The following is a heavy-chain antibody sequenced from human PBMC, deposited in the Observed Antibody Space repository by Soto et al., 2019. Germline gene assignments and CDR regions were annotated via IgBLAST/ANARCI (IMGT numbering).Heavy chain of an antibody. J-gene: IGHJ5*02. CDR3: ARAREATGYYYGSGSYGSRFDP. Sequence: SETLSISCAFSGGSISSGAYSWSWIRQPPGKGLARLGYIYHSGSTYYNPSLKRRVTISVDMSKNQFSLKLSSVTAADTAVYYCARAREATGYYYGSGSYGSRFDPWGQGTMVTVSS. D-gene: IGHD3-10*01. CDR1: GGSISSGAYS. CDR2: IYHSGST. V-gene: IGHV4-30-2*01.